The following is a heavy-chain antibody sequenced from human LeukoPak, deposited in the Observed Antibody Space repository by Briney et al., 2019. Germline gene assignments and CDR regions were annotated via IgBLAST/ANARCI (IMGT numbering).Heavy chain of an antibody. Sequence: ASVKVSCTVSGYTLTELSMHWVRQAPGKGLEWMGGFDPEDGETIYAQKFQGRVTMTEDTSTDTAYMELSSLRSEDTAVYYCATANFSRYSNVLPYYYYGMDVWGQGTTVTVSS. V-gene: IGHV1-24*01. CDR3: ATANFSRYSNVLPYYYYGMDV. CDR1: GYTLTELS. CDR2: FDPEDGET. D-gene: IGHD4-11*01. J-gene: IGHJ6*02.